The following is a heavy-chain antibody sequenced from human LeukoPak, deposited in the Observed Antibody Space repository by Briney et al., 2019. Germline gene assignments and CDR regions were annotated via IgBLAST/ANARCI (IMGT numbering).Heavy chain of an antibody. V-gene: IGHV3-23*01. CDR1: GFTFSSYA. Sequence: GGSLRLSCAASGFTFSSYAMSWVRQAPGKGLEWVSSVTGSGVSSDYADSVKGRFTISRDNSKNTLYLYMNTLRAEDTAVYYCAKRKFESSGYHDYWGQGTLVPVSS. J-gene: IGHJ4*02. CDR2: VTGSGVSS. CDR3: AKRKFESSGYHDY. D-gene: IGHD3-22*01.